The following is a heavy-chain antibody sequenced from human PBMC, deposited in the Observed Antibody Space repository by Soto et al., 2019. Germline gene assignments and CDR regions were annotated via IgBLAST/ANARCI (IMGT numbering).Heavy chain of an antibody. Sequence: QVQLVQSGAEVKKPGSSVKVSCKASGGTFSSYAISWVRQAPGLGLEWMGGIIPIVGTADYAQKFQGRVTITADESTSTAYMELSSLRSEDTAVYYCATMKGGSQYYYYGLDVWGQGTTVTVSS. D-gene: IGHD3-10*01. V-gene: IGHV1-69*12. J-gene: IGHJ6*02. CDR3: ATMKGGSQYYYYGLDV. CDR1: GGTFSSYA. CDR2: IIPIVGTA.